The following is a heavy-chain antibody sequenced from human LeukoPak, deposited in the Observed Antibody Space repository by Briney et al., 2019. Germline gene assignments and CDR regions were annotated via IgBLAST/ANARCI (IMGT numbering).Heavy chain of an antibody. Sequence: GGSLRLSCAASGFTFSSYSMNWVRQAPGKGLEWISYIRSSSSTMYYADSVKGRYTTSRDNAKNSLYLQMNSLRAEDTAVYYCAREGGSGSYIDYWGQGTLVTVSS. J-gene: IGHJ4*02. CDR3: AREGGSGSYIDY. CDR2: IRSSSSTM. V-gene: IGHV3-48*01. CDR1: GFTFSSYS. D-gene: IGHD3-10*01.